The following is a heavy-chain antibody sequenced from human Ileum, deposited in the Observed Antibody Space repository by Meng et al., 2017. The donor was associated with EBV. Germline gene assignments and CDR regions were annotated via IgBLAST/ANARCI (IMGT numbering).Heavy chain of an antibody. CDR1: GYSISSTNW. CDR2: IYYSGST. Sequence: LQESGPGLLSPSDPLPLTCAFPGYSISSTNWWGWIRQPPGKGLEWIGYIYYSGSTSYNPSLKSRVTMSVDTSKNQFSLNLNSVTAVDTAVYYCARNVPGTSAYYDWGQGTLVTVLL. D-gene: IGHD3-22*01. CDR3: ARNVPGTSAYYD. J-gene: IGHJ4*02. V-gene: IGHV4-28*01.